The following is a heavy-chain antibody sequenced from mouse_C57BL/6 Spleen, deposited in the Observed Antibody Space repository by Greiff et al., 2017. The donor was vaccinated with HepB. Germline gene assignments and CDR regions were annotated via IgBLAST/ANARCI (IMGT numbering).Heavy chain of an antibody. V-gene: IGHV1-64*01. CDR2: IHPNSGST. CDR3: ARWDDGYYPFAY. Sequence: QVQLQQPGAELVKPGASVKLPCKASGYTFTSYWMHWVKQRPGQGLEWIGMIHPNSGSTNYNEKFKSKATLTVDKSSSTAYMQLSSLTSEDSAVYYCARWDDGYYPFAYWGQGTLVTVSA. D-gene: IGHD2-3*01. J-gene: IGHJ3*01. CDR1: GYTFTSYW.